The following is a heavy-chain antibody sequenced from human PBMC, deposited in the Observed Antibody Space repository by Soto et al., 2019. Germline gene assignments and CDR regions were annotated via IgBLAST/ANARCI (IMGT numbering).Heavy chain of an antibody. V-gene: IGHV3-23*01. CDR3: AKDYSSVWCRGIDF. CDR2: ISDAGDRT. D-gene: IGHD6-19*01. CDR1: GFTFSDYG. J-gene: IGHJ4*02. Sequence: PGGSLRLSCAATGFTFSDYGMTWVRRAAGKGLEWVSAISDAGDRTNYEDSVRGRFTVSRDNSKNTLYLQMNILRAEDTAVYYCAKDYSSVWCRGIDFWGQGTPVTVSS.